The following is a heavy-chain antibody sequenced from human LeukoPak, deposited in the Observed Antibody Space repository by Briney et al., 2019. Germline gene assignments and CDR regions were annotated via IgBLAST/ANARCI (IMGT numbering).Heavy chain of an antibody. D-gene: IGHD3-10*01. J-gene: IGHJ4*02. CDR1: GGFLSGYY. CDR2: INHSGST. V-gene: IGHV4-34*01. CDR3: ARVRKSPRGEKKYYFDY. Sequence: SETLSLTCAVYGGFLSGYYWSWIRQPPGKGLEWIGEINHSGSTNYNPSLKSRVTISVDTSKNQFSLKLSSVTAADTAVYYCARVRKSPRGEKKYYFDYWGQGTLVTVSS.